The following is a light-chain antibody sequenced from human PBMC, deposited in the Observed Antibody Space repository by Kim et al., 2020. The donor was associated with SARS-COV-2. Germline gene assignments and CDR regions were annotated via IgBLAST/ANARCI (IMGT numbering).Light chain of an antibody. CDR1: HGVSNN. J-gene: IGKJ1*01. CDR3: QQYNNWPRT. CDR2: GAS. V-gene: IGKV3-15*01. Sequence: EIVMTQSPVTLSVSPGERATLSCRASHGVSNNLAWYQQKPGQTPRLLIYGASSRATGIPARFSGSGSGTEFTLTISSLQSEDFAVYYCQQYNNWPRTFGQGTKVDIK.